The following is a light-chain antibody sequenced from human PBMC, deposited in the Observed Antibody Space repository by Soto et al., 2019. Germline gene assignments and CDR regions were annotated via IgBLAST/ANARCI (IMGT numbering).Light chain of an antibody. Sequence: EIVLTQSPGTLSLSPGERATLSCRASQSVSSSYLAWYQQKPGQAPRLLIYGASSRATGIPDRFSGSGSGTEFTLIISSLQSEDFAVYYCQQYSNWLTFGGGTKVDI. J-gene: IGKJ4*01. CDR1: QSVSSSY. CDR3: QQYSNWLT. CDR2: GAS. V-gene: IGKV3-20*01.